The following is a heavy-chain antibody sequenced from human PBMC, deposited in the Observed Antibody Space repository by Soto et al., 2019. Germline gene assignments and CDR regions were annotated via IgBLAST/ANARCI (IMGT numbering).Heavy chain of an antibody. J-gene: IGHJ6*03. CDR2: ISAYNGNT. Sequence: QVQLVQSGAEVKKPGASVKVSCKASGYTFTSYGISWVRQAPGQGLEWMGWISAYNGNTNYAQKLQGRVTITTDTSTSTAYMELRSLRSDDTAVYYCARDFVVVPAAIRSMDVWGKGTTVTVSS. CDR3: ARDFVVVPAAIRSMDV. D-gene: IGHD2-2*01. V-gene: IGHV1-18*01. CDR1: GYTFTSYG.